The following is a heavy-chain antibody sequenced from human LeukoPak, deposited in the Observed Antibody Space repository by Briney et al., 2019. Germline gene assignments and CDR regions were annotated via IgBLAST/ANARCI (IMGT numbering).Heavy chain of an antibody. J-gene: IGHJ3*02. Sequence: PGGSLRLSCAASGFTFSSYGMTWVRQAPGMGLEWVAFIRYDGGNTYYADSVKGRFTISRDNSKNTMYLQMNSLNAEDTAVYYCAKSNGYGLIDIWGQGTMVTVSS. V-gene: IGHV3-30*02. CDR1: GFTFSSYG. CDR3: AKSNGYGLIDI. D-gene: IGHD3-22*01. CDR2: IRYDGGNT.